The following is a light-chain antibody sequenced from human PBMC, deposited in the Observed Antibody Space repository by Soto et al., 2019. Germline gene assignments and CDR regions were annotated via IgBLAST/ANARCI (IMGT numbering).Light chain of an antibody. CDR3: PQLSSCPIT. J-gene: IGKJ5*01. V-gene: IGKV1-9*01. CDR1: QGISSY. CDR2: AAS. Sequence: DIQLTQSPSFLSASVGDRVTITCRASQGISSYLAWYQQKPGKAPKLLIYAASTLQSGVPSRFSGSGSGTEFTLTIISLQPENFVNYYCPQLSSCPITFGQETRLGIK.